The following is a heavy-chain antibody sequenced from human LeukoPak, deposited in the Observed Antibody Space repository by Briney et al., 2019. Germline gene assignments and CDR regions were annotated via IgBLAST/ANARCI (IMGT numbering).Heavy chain of an antibody. V-gene: IGHV4-61*02. J-gene: IGHJ2*01. CDR2: IYTSGST. CDR1: GSSISSGSYY. Sequence: SETLSLTCTVSGSSISSGSYYWSWIRQPAGKGLEWIGRIYTSGSTNYNPSLKSRVTISVDTSKNQSSLKLSSVTAADTAVYFCARGWIRSYWYFDLWGRGTLVTVSS. CDR3: ARGWIRSYWYFDL. D-gene: IGHD5-12*01.